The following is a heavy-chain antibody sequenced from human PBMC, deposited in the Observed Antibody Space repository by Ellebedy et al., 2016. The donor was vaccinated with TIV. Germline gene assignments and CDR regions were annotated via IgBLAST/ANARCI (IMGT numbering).Heavy chain of an antibody. CDR1: GGSISASY. CDR2: IHYSGST. CDR3: ASGFYDSRGYSMPFDY. Sequence: GSLRLSCTVSGGSISASYWSWIRQPPAKGLEWIGYIHYSGSTNYNPSLKSRVTISVDTSKNQFSLKLTSVTAADTALYYCASGFYDSRGYSMPFDYWGQGTLVTVSS. V-gene: IGHV4-59*01. D-gene: IGHD3-22*01. J-gene: IGHJ4*02.